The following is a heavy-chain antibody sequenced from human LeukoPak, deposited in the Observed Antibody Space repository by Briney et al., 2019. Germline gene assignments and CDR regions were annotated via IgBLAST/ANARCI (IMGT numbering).Heavy chain of an antibody. J-gene: IGHJ4*02. CDR1: GFTFSSYE. D-gene: IGHD3-22*01. CDR3: AGDYYDSSGYFLGVY. Sequence: QPGGSLRLSCAASGFTFSSYEMNWVRQAPGKGLEWVSYISSSGSTIYYADSVKGRFTISRDNAKNSLYLQMNSLRAEDTAVYYCAGDYYDSSGYFLGVYWGQGTLVTVSS. V-gene: IGHV3-48*03. CDR2: ISSSGSTI.